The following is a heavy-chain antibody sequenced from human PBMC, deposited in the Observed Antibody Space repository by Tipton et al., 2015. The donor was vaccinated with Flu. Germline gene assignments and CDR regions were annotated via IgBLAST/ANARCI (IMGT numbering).Heavy chain of an antibody. Sequence: SLRLSCAASGFSFSRYVMHWVRQAPGKGLEWVATVWYEGSKKYYTESVKGRLSISRDNSKNTMYLQMNSLRVEDTAVYYCAKDQETTGWYSPYYHYGLDVWGQGTTVIVSS. V-gene: IGHV3-33*06. D-gene: IGHD6-19*01. J-gene: IGHJ6*02. CDR1: GFSFSRYV. CDR2: VWYEGSKK. CDR3: AKDQETTGWYSPYYHYGLDV.